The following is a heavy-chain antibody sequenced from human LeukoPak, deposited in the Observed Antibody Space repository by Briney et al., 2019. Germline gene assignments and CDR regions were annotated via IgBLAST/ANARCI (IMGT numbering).Heavy chain of an antibody. CDR2: ISAYNGNT. CDR3: ARKYDILTGFDNWFAP. V-gene: IGHV1-18*01. Sequence: ASVKVSCKASGYTFTSYGISWVRQAPGQGLEWMGWISAYNGNTNYAQKLQGRVTMTTDTSTSTANMELSRLRSDDTALYYCARKYDILTGFDNWFAPWGQGTLVTVSS. D-gene: IGHD3-9*01. CDR1: GYTFTSYG. J-gene: IGHJ5*02.